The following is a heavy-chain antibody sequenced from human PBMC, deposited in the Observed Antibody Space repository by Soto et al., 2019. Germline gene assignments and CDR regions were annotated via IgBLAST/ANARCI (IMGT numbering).Heavy chain of an antibody. CDR2: ISFDGQKK. J-gene: IGHJ1*01. D-gene: IGHD3-3*01. CDR1: GFVFSNHA. Sequence: QVQLVESGGGVVQPGRSLRLSCAASGFVFSNHAIHWVRQAPGKGLEWLAIISFDGQKKFYADSVKGRFSTFRDNSENTVFLQMNSLRADDTAMYYCARDPFKGDYNSWNGYFGEHWGQGTQVVVTS. V-gene: IGHV3-30*04. CDR3: ARDPFKGDYNSWNGYFGEH.